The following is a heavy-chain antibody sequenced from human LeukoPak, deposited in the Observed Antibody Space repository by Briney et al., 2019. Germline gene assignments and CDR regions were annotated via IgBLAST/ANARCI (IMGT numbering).Heavy chain of an antibody. CDR2: FDPEDGET. CDR3: ATAMTTFGGVTSPRRYYYYGMDV. V-gene: IGHV1-24*01. Sequence: GASVKVSCKVSGYTLTELSMHWVRQAPGKGLEWMGGFDPEDGETIYAQKFQGRVTMTEDTSTDTAYMELSSLRSEDTAVYYCATAMTTFGGVTSPRRYYYYGMDVWGQGTTVTVSS. CDR1: GYTLTELS. J-gene: IGHJ6*02. D-gene: IGHD3-16*01.